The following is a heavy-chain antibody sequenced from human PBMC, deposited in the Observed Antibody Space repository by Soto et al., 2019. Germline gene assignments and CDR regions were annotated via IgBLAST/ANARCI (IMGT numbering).Heavy chain of an antibody. CDR3: ARDPGYCSSTSCYPYHYYGMDV. J-gene: IGHJ6*02. D-gene: IGHD2-2*01. CDR2: ISAYNGNT. V-gene: IGHV1-18*01. Sequence: ASVKVSCKASGYTFTSYGISWVRQAPGQGLEWMGWISAYNGNTNYAQKLQGRVTMTTDTSTSTAYMELRSLRSDDTAVYYCARDPGYCSSTSCYPYHYYGMDVWGQGTTVTVSS. CDR1: GYTFTSYG.